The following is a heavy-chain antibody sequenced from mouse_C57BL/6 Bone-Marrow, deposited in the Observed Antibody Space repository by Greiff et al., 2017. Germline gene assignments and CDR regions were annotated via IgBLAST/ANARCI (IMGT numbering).Heavy chain of an antibody. J-gene: IGHJ2*01. Sequence: VQLQQPGAELVKPGASVKLSCKASGYTFTSYGMPWVKQRPGKGLEWIGEIGPSGSYTNYNEKFKGQATFTVDKSSSTAYLQLSSLTSEDSAVYYCAREYDCGSIFDYWGQGTPLTVS. V-gene: IGHV1-50*01. CDR3: AREYDCGSIFDY. CDR2: IGPSGSYT. D-gene: IGHD1-1*01. CDR1: GYTFTSYG.